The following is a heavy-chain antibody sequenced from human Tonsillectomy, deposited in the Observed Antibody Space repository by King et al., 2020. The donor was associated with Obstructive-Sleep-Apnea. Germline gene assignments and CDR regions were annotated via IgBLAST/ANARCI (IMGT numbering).Heavy chain of an antibody. D-gene: IGHD5-18*01. CDR3: ARLNSWNGYSYGPGGYGMDV. V-gene: IGHV5-10-1*01. J-gene: IGHJ6*02. CDR1: GYSFTSYW. Sequence: EQLVQSGAEVKKPGESLRISCKGSGYSFTSYWISWVRQMPGKGLEWMGRIDPSDSYTNYSPSFQGHVTISADKSISTAYLQWSSLKASDTAMYYCARLNSWNGYSYGPGGYGMDVWGQGTTVTVSS. CDR2: IDPSDSYT.